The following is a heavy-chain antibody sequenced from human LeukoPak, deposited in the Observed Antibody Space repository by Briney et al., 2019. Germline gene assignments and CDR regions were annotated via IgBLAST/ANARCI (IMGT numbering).Heavy chain of an antibody. J-gene: IGHJ4*02. CDR1: GFTFSSYW. D-gene: IGHD2-21*02. V-gene: IGHV3-7*03. CDR2: IKQDGSEK. CDR3: ARVLRVVTAPFYYFDY. Sequence: GGSLRLSCAASGFTFSSYWMSWVRQAPGKGLEWVANIKQDGSEKYYVDSLKGRFTISRDNAKNSLYLQMNSLRAEDTAVYYCARVLRVVTAPFYYFDYWGQGTLVTVSS.